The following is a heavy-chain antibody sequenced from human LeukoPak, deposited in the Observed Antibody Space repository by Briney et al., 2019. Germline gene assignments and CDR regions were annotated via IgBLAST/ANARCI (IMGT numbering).Heavy chain of an antibody. D-gene: IGHD3-3*01. CDR1: GFTFSDYY. CDR3: ARDRAEFWSLYYYYYMDV. J-gene: IGHJ6*03. Sequence: PGGSLRLSCAASGFTFSDYYMSWIRQAPGKGLEGVSYISRSGSIIYYADSVKGRFTISRDNAKNSLYLQMNGLRAEDTAVYYCARDRAEFWSLYYYYYMDVWGKGTTVTVSS. CDR2: ISRSGSII. V-gene: IGHV3-11*01.